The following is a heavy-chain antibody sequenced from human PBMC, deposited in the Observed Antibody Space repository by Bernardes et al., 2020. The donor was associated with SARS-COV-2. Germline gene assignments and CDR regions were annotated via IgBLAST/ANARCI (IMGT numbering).Heavy chain of an antibody. CDR3: ARTPDNDVLTGSYAEGFDS. Sequence: SEPLSLTCADYGGSFSGYCWTWIRQPPGKGLEWIREITHSGSNNYNPSLKSRVTISADRSKNQFSLKLSSVTAADTAVYYCARTPDNDVLTGSYAEGFDSWGQGTQVTVTS. CDR2: ITHSGSN. V-gene: IGHV4-34*01. J-gene: IGHJ5*01. CDR1: GGSFSGYC. D-gene: IGHD3-9*01.